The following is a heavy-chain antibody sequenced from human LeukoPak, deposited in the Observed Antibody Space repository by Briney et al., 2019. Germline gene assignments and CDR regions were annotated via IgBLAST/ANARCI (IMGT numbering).Heavy chain of an antibody. V-gene: IGHV3-30*02. J-gene: IGHJ4*02. Sequence: PGGSLRLSCAASGFTFSNAWMSWVRQAPGKGLEWVAFIRYDGSNKYYADSVKGRFTISRDNSKNTLYLQMNSLRAGDTAVYYCAKGRYSNVRLDYWGQGTLVTVSS. CDR3: AKGRYSNVRLDY. CDR1: GFTFSNAW. D-gene: IGHD4-11*01. CDR2: IRYDGSNK.